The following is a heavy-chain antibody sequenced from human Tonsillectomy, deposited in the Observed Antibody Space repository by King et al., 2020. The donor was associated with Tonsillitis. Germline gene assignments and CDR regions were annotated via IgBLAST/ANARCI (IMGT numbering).Heavy chain of an antibody. Sequence: VQLQESGPGLVKPSETLSLSCTVSGDSITSNYWSWIRQPPGKGLEWIWYIYYTRSTNYNPSLKSRVTIAVDTSKNQMSLKLSSVTAADPAGYYCAREMQGQPHFASWGQGTLVTVSS. CDR2: IYYTRST. CDR1: GDSITSNY. J-gene: IGHJ4*02. CDR3: AREMQGQPHFAS. D-gene: IGHD2-2*01. V-gene: IGHV4-59*01.